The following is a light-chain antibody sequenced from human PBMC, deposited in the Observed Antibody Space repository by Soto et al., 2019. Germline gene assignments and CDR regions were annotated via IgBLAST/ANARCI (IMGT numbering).Light chain of an antibody. CDR3: SSYAGFNKVI. CDR2: DVT. V-gene: IGLV2-8*01. J-gene: IGLJ2*01. CDR1: SSDVGLYNF. Sequence: QSVLTQPPSASGSPGQSVTISCTGTSSDVGLYNFVSWYQQHPGEAPKLTIYDVTKRPSGVPDRFSGSKSGNTASLTVSGLQAEDEADYYCSSYAGFNKVIFGGGTKLTVL.